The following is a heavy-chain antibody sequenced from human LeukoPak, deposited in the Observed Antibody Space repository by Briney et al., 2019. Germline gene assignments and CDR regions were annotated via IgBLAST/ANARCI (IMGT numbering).Heavy chain of an antibody. Sequence: ASVKVSCKASGYTFTSYGISWVRQAPGQGLEWMGWISAYNGNTNYAQKLQGRVTMTTDTSTSTAYTELRSLRSDDTAVYYCARDFPRGRFVAGTDLTDYWGQGTLVTVSS. D-gene: IGHD6-19*01. J-gene: IGHJ4*02. CDR2: ISAYNGNT. V-gene: IGHV1-18*01. CDR1: GYTFTSYG. CDR3: ARDFPRGRFVAGTDLTDY.